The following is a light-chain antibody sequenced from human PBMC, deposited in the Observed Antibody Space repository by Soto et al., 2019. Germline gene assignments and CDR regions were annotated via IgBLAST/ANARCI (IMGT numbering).Light chain of an antibody. CDR1: TSDIGTYSF. Sequence: QSALTPPASVSGSPGQSITISCTGTTSDIGTYSFVSWYQQHSGKAPKLIIYEVSHRPSGVSNRFSGSKSGSTASLTISGLEAEDEDHYYCCSSASISTLLFGTGTKGTAL. CDR3: CSSASISTLL. J-gene: IGLJ1*01. CDR2: EVS. V-gene: IGLV2-14*01.